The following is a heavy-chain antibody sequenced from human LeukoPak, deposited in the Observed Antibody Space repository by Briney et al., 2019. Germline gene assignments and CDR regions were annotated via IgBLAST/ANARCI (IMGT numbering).Heavy chain of an antibody. CDR3: VKQGETYGDSVVDY. D-gene: IGHD4-17*01. J-gene: IGHJ4*02. CDR2: IRASGGST. CDR1: GFTFSSYA. V-gene: IGHV3-23*01. Sequence: GRSLRLSCAPSGFTFSSYAMSWVRQAPGKGLEWVSAIRASGGSTHYADSVKGRFTISRDNSKNTLYLQMNSLRAEDTALYYCVKQGETYGDSVVDYWGQGTLVTVSS.